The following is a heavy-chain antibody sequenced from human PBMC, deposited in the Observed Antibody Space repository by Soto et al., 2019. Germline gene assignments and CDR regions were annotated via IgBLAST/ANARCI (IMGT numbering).Heavy chain of an antibody. D-gene: IGHD5-18*01. CDR3: AREGVPYSYAKNWFDP. Sequence: GASVKVSWKASGGTFSSYAISWVRQAPGQGLEWMGGIIPIFGTANYAQKFQGRVTITADESTSTAYMELSSLRSEDTAVYYCAREGVPYSYAKNWFDPWGQGTLVTVSS. CDR1: GGTFSSYA. J-gene: IGHJ5*02. CDR2: IIPIFGTA. V-gene: IGHV1-69*13.